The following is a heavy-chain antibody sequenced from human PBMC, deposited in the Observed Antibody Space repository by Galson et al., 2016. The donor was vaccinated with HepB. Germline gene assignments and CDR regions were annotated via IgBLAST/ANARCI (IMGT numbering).Heavy chain of an antibody. CDR3: GRESWGLPEY. CDR1: GFSISNYW. D-gene: IGHD4-11*01. Sequence: SLRLSCAASGFSISNYWMTWVRQAPGKGLEWVANIKQDGSEKYYVDSVKGRFTISRDNAKNSLYPLMNSLRAEDTAVYYCGRESWGLPEYWGQGTLVTVSS. J-gene: IGHJ4*02. CDR2: IKQDGSEK. V-gene: IGHV3-7*01.